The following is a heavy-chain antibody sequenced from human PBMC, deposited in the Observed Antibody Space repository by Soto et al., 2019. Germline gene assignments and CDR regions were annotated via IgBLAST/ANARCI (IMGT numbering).Heavy chain of an antibody. V-gene: IGHV4-39*01. D-gene: IGHD6-13*01. CDR1: GGSISGNYNY. CDR3: ARSGGVHRSSPGVAY. J-gene: IGHJ4*02. Sequence: SETLSLTCTVSGGSISGNYNYWGWIRQSPGKGLEWIASISYSWTINSNPSLKSRVTISVDTSKNQFSLRLTSVTAMDTAVYYCARSGGVHRSSPGVAYWGQGILVTVSS. CDR2: ISYSWTI.